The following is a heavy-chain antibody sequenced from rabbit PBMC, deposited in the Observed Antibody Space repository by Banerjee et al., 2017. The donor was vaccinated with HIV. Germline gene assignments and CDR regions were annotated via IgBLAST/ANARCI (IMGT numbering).Heavy chain of an antibody. CDR2: IYGGSGGTT. D-gene: IGHD4-1*01. CDR3: ARDLAGVIGWNFNL. CDR1: GFSFSSSYW. J-gene: IGHJ4*01. Sequence: QEHLVESGGGLVQPEGSLTLTCTASGFSFSSSYWICWVRQAPGKGLEWIACIYGGSGGTTYYATWVNGRFTISSHNAQNTVFLQMTSLTAADTASYFCARDLAGVIGWNFNLWGQGTLVTVS. V-gene: IGHV1S45*01.